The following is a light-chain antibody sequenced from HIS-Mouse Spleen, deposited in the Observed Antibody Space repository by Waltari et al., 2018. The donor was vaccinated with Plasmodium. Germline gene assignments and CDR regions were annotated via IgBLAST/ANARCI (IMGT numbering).Light chain of an antibody. CDR3: YSTDSSGNHWV. Sequence: SYELTQPPSVSVSPGQTARITCSGDALPKKYASWYQQKSGQAPVLVTYEDSKRPSGIPARFSGSSSGTMATLTISGAQVEDEADYYCYSTDSSGNHWVFGGGTKLTVL. CDR2: EDS. V-gene: IGLV3-10*01. J-gene: IGLJ3*02. CDR1: ALPKKY.